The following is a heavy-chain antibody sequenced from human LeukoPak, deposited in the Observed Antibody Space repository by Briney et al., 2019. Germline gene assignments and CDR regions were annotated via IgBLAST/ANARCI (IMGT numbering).Heavy chain of an antibody. Sequence: SETLSLTCTVSGGSINAFYWSWIRQPAGKGLEWIGRIHSSGSTNYSPSPKSRVTMLLDPSKNQFSLSLISVTAADTAVYYCAREAVHYSSGSLDYWGQGTLVTVSS. CDR1: GGSINAFY. D-gene: IGHD3-10*01. J-gene: IGHJ4*02. CDR2: IHSSGST. V-gene: IGHV4-4*07. CDR3: AREAVHYSSGSLDY.